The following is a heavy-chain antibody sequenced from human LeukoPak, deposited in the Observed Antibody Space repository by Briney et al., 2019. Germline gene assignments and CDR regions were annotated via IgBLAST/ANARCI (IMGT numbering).Heavy chain of an antibody. V-gene: IGHV4-4*09. CDR1: GGSISSYY. J-gene: IGHJ4*02. CDR2: IYTSGST. CDR3: ASSGSWGPSDY. Sequence: PSETLSLTCTVSGGSISSYYWSWIRQPPGKGLEWIGYIYTSGSTDYNSSLKSRVTISVDTSKNQFSLKVTSVTAADSAIYYCASSGSWGPSDYWGQGLMVTVSS. D-gene: IGHD1-26*01.